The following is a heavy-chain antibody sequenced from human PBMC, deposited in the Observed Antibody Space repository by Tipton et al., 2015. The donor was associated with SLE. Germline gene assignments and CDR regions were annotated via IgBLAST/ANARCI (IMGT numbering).Heavy chain of an antibody. J-gene: IGHJ4*02. CDR1: GFTFNDQR. D-gene: IGHD6-19*01. CDR2: ISSGSLSM. CDR3: ARVQYSSGSYFFDS. Sequence: SLRLSCAASGFTFNDQRMTWVRQAPGKGLEWVSSISSGSLSMYYADSVKGRFTISRDNAKNSLYLQMNSLREEDTGLYYCARVQYSSGSYFFDSWGQGTLVTVSS. V-gene: IGHV3-21*03.